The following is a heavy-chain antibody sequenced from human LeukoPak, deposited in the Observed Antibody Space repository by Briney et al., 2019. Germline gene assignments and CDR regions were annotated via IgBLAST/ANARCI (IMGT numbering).Heavy chain of an antibody. CDR3: AKEVTYYYDSSSSNSLD. CDR1: GFTFSSYA. Sequence: GGSLRLSCAASGFTFSSYAMSWVRQAPGKGLEWVSTISGSGGGTYYADSVKGRFTISRDNSKNTLYLQMNSLRAEDTAVYYCAKEVTYYYDSSSSNSLDWGQGTLVTVSS. J-gene: IGHJ4*02. V-gene: IGHV3-23*01. D-gene: IGHD3-22*01. CDR2: ISGSGGGT.